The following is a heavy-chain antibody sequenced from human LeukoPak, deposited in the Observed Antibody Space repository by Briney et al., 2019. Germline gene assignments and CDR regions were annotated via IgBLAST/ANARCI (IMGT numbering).Heavy chain of an antibody. D-gene: IGHD1-26*01. Sequence: ASVKVSCKASGYTFTTYSINWVRQAPGQGLEWMGWINPNSGGTNYAQKFQGRVTMTRDTSISTAYMELSRLRSDDTAVYYCARDPSGSYSPWLDYWGQGTLVTVSS. J-gene: IGHJ4*02. CDR3: ARDPSGSYSPWLDY. CDR2: INPNSGGT. CDR1: GYTFTTYS. V-gene: IGHV1-2*02.